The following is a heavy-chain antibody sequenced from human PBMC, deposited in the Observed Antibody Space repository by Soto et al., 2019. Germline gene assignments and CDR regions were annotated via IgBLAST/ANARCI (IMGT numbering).Heavy chain of an antibody. CDR2: ISGSGGTT. V-gene: IGHV3-23*01. Sequence: PGESLKISCVASGFTFSNYAMSWVRQAPGKGLEWVSGISGSGGTTYYADSVKGRFTISRDNSKNTLFLQMNSLRAGDTAVYYCAKDPQQWLPILDYWGQGALVTVS. J-gene: IGHJ4*02. CDR1: GFTFSNYA. D-gene: IGHD6-19*01. CDR3: AKDPQQWLPILDY.